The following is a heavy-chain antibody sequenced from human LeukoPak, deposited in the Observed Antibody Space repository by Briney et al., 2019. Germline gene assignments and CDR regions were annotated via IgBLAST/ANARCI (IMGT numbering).Heavy chain of an antibody. D-gene: IGHD2-15*01. V-gene: IGHV3-7*03. CDR2: IKLDGSEK. CDR3: GRGPKAGGPHHDMDV. J-gene: IGHJ6*02. Sequence: GGSLRLSCVASGFTFGKYWMSWVRQAPGKGLEWVANIKLDGSEKNYVDSVKGRFTISRDNTKNSLYLQMNSLRAEDTAVYYCGRGPKAGGPHHDMDVWGRGTTVTVSS. CDR1: GFTFGKYW.